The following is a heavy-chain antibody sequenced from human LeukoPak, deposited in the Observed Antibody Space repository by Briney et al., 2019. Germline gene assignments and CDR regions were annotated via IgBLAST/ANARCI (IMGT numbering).Heavy chain of an antibody. Sequence: ASVKVSCKASGYTFTSYGISWVRQAPGQGLEWMGWISAYNGNTNYAQKVQGRVTMTTDTSTRTAYMGVRSLRSDDTAVYYCARDSRVAAAGGGAGYYYGMDVWGQGTTVTVSS. CDR1: GYTFTSYG. J-gene: IGHJ6*02. CDR2: ISAYNGNT. CDR3: ARDSRVAAAGGGAGYYYGMDV. V-gene: IGHV1-18*01. D-gene: IGHD6-13*01.